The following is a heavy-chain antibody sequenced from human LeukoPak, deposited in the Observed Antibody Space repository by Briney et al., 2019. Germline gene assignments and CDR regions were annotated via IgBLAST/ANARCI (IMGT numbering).Heavy chain of an antibody. Sequence: PSETLSLTCTVSGGSISSGSYYWSWIRQPGGKGLEWIGRIYTSGSTDYNPSLKSRVTISVDTSKNQFSLKLSSVTAADMAVYYCXRTEGLXVAXXVXSXXYWGQG. CDR3: XRTEGLXVAXXVXSXXY. CDR1: GGSISSGSYY. J-gene: IGHJ4*02. D-gene: IGHD6-19*01. CDR2: IYTSGST. V-gene: IGHV4-61*02.